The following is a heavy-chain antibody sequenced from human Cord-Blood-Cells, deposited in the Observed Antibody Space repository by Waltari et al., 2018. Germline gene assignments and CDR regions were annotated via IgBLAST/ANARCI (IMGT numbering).Heavy chain of an antibody. CDR1: GLPFSGFG. J-gene: IGHJ4*02. D-gene: IGHD3-22*01. CDR3: ARDSDKYYYDSSGYYSDY. Sequence: QVQLVESGGGVVQPGRSLSLPCAASGLPFSGFGLQWVRQAPGKGLGWVAVIWYDGSNKYYADSVKGRFTISRDNSKNTLYLQMNSLRAEDTAVYYCARDSDKYYYDSSGYYSDYWGQGTLVTVSS. CDR2: IWYDGSNK. V-gene: IGHV3-33*01.